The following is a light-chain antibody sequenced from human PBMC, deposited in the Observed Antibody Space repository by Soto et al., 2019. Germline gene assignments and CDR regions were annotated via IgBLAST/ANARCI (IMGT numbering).Light chain of an antibody. J-gene: IGKJ4*01. CDR1: PSVNSD. CDR3: QQYNDWPFT. V-gene: IGKV3-15*01. Sequence: EKVMTQSPYTLSVFPGERVTLSCRASPSVNSDLAWYQQKPGQAPKLLIYGASTWHTGIPARFIGSGFGTDFTLTISSLQPEDFAIYYCQQYNDWPFTFGQGTKVEIK. CDR2: GAS.